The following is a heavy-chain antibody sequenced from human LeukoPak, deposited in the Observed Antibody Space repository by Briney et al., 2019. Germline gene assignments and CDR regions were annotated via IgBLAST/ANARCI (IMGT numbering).Heavy chain of an antibody. CDR1: GFTFSNYG. CDR3: SGSFDF. Sequence: GGSLRLSCAASGFTFSNYGMHWVRQAPGKGLEWVAVVWHDGSNKYYADSVKGRFTISRDNSKNTLYLLMNSLRAEDTALYYCSGSFDFWGQGTLVTVSS. CDR2: VWHDGSNK. D-gene: IGHD3-10*01. V-gene: IGHV3-33*01. J-gene: IGHJ4*02.